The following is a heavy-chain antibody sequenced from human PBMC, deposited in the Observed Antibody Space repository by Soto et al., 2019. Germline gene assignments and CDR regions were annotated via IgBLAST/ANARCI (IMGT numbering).Heavy chain of an antibody. CDR3: AKVPDYGDYAFDY. J-gene: IGHJ4*02. CDR2: ISGSGGST. V-gene: IGHV3-23*01. D-gene: IGHD4-17*01. Sequence: GGSLRLSCAASGFTFSSYAMSWVRQAPGKGLEWVSAISGSGGSTHYADSVKGRFTIPRDNSKNTLYLQMNSLRAEDTAVYYCAKVPDYGDYAFDYWGQGTLVTVSS. CDR1: GFTFSSYA.